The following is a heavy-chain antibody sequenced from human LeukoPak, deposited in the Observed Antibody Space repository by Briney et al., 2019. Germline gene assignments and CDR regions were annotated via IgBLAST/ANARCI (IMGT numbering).Heavy chain of an antibody. Sequence: PGGSLRLSCAASGFSFSAYAMTWVRQAPGKGLEWVSSISSGGTSMSFAQSLQGRFIISRENTWKSLSLQMNSLRPEDTAVYYCARADCRGGACSLDFWGQGTLVTVS. V-gene: IGHV3-21*01. CDR3: ARADCRGGACSLDF. CDR2: ISSGGTSM. D-gene: IGHD2-15*01. CDR1: GFSFSAYA. J-gene: IGHJ4*02.